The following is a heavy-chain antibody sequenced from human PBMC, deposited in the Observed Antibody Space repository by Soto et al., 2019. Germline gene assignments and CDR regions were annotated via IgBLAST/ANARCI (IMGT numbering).Heavy chain of an antibody. D-gene: IGHD4-4*01. CDR3: ARGRRAVTTLGNWFDP. V-gene: IGHV1-69*01. J-gene: IGHJ5*02. CDR1: GGTFSSYA. CDR2: IIPIFGTG. Sequence: QVQLVQSGAEVKKPGSSVKVSCKASGGTFSSYAISWVRQAPGQGFEWMGGIIPIFGTGNYAQKFQGRVTITADESTSTAYMELSSLRSEDTAVYYCARGRRAVTTLGNWFDPWGQGTLVTVSS.